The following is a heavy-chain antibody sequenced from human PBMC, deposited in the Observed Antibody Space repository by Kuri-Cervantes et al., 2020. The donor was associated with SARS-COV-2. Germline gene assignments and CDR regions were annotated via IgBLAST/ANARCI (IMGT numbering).Heavy chain of an antibody. D-gene: IGHD2-15*01. Sequence: GGSLRLSCAASGFTFSSYAMSWVRQAPGKGLEWVSGISGSGGNTYYTDSVKGRFSISRDNAKNSLYLQMNSLRAEDTAVYYCARALRGWPALKYFQHWGQGALVTVSS. CDR2: ISGSGGNT. J-gene: IGHJ1*01. CDR3: ARALRGWPALKYFQH. V-gene: IGHV3-23*01. CDR1: GFTFSSYA.